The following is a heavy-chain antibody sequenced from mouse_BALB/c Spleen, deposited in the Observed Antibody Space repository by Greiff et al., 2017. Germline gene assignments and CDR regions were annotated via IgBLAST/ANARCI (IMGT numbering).Heavy chain of an antibody. J-gene: IGHJ4*01. CDR1: GYTFTSYV. CDR2: IYPYNGGT. D-gene: IGHD3-3*01. Sequence: EVQLHQSGPELVKPGASVKMSCKASGYTFTSYVMHWVKQKPGQGLEWIGYIYPYNGGTGYNQKFKSKATLTVDNSSSTAYMELRSLTSEDSAVYYCARKRAYYYAMDYWGQGTSVTVSS. CDR3: ARKRAYYYAMDY. V-gene: IGHV1-14*01.